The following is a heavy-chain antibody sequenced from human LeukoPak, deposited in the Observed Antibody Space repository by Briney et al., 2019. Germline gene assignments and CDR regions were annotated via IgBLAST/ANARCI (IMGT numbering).Heavy chain of an antibody. CDR2: TRNKANSYTT. V-gene: IGHV3-72*01. Sequence: PGGSLRLSCAASGFTFSDHYMDWVRQAPGKGLEWVGRTRNKANSYTTEYAASVKGRFTISRDDSKNSLYLQMNSLKTEDTAVYYCAREWGAPYYYCYYMDVWGKGTTVTVSS. CDR3: AREWGAPYYYCYYMDV. D-gene: IGHD1-26*01. CDR1: GFTFSDHY. J-gene: IGHJ6*03.